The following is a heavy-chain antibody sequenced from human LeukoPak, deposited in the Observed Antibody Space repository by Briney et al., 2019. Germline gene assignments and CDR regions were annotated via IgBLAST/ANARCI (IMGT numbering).Heavy chain of an antibody. Sequence: SSETLSLTCTVSGASISSSNYYWGWIRQPPGKGLEWIASINYSGSTYYNPSLKSRVTISVDTSKNQFSLKLSSMTAADTAVYYCARHPDLDYWGQGILVTVSS. J-gene: IGHJ4*02. CDR2: INYSGST. V-gene: IGHV4-39*01. CDR3: ARHPDLDY. CDR1: GASISSSNYY.